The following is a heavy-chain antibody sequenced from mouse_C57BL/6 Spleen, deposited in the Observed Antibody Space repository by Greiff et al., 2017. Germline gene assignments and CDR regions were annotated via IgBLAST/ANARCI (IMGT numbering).Heavy chain of an antibody. CDR1: GYTFTSYW. V-gene: IGHV1-61*01. J-gene: IGHJ4*01. D-gene: IGHD1-1*01. CDR3: ARYYGSSYAMDY. Sequence: VKLQQPGAELVRPGSSVKLSCKASGYTFTSYWMDWVKQRPGQGLEWIGNIYPSDSETHYNQKFKDKATLTVDKSSSTAYMQLSSLTSEDSAVYYCARYYGSSYAMDYWGQGTSVTVSS. CDR2: IYPSDSET.